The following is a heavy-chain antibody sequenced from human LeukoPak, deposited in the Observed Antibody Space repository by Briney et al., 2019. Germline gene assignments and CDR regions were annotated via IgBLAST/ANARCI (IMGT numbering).Heavy chain of an antibody. CDR2: IYYSGST. J-gene: IGHJ4*02. CDR1: GGSISSYY. V-gene: IGHV4-59*01. Sequence: KTSETLSLTCTVSGGSISSYYWSWIRQPPGKGLEWIGYIYYSGSTNYNPSLKSRVTISVDTSKNQFSLKLSSVTAADTAVYYCARESGDHELFDYWCQGTLVTVSS. CDR3: ARESGDHELFDY. D-gene: IGHD4-17*01.